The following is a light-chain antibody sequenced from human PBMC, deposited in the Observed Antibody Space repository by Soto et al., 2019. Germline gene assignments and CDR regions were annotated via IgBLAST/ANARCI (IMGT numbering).Light chain of an antibody. J-gene: IGLJ2*01. CDR2: GNN. Sequence: QSVLTQPPSVSGAPGQRVTISCSGSSSNIGAGYGVHWYQHLPEMAPKLPIYGNNNRPSGVPDRFSGSKSGTSASLAITGLQAEDEADYYCQSYDSSLTEVVFGGGTKVTVL. CDR3: QSYDSSLTEVV. V-gene: IGLV1-40*01. CDR1: SSNIGAGYG.